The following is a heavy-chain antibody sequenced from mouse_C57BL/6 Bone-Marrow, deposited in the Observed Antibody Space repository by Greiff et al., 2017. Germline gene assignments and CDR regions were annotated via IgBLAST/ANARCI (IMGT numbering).Heavy chain of an antibody. CDR1: GFTFSSYG. D-gene: IGHD2-12*01. CDR2: ISSGGSYT. J-gene: IGHJ2*01. CDR3: GRRELRRGWGFDY. Sequence: EVMLVESGGDLVKPGGSLKLSCAASGFTFSSYGMSWVRQTPDKRLEWVATISSGGSYTYYPDSVKGRFTISRDNAKNTLYLQMSSLKSEDTAMYYCGRRELRRGWGFDYWGQGTTLTVSS. V-gene: IGHV5-6*02.